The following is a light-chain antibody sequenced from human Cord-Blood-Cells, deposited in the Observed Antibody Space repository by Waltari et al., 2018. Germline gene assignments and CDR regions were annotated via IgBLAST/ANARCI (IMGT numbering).Light chain of an antibody. J-gene: IGKJ2*01. CDR3: QQYNNWPYT. CDR2: GAS. CDR1: QSVSSN. Sequence: EIVMTQSPATLSVSPGERATLSCRASQSVSSNLAWYQQKPGQAPRLLIYGASTRANGIPARFSGSGSGTEFTLTISSRQSEDFAVYYCQQYNNWPYTFGQGTKLEIK. V-gene: IGKV3-15*01.